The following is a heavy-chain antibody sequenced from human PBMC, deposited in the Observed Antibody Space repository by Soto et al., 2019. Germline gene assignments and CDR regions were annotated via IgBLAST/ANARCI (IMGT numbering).Heavy chain of an antibody. D-gene: IGHD6-13*01. CDR2: IIPIFGTA. CDR1: GGTFSRYA. J-gene: IGHJ4*02. CDR3: ARQPSIAAAGTRFDY. Sequence: ASVKLSCKASGGTFSRYAISWVRQAPGQGLEWMGGIIPIFGTANYAQKFQGRVTITADESTSTAYMELSSLRSEDTAVYYCARQPSIAAAGTRFDYWGQGTLVTVSS. V-gene: IGHV1-69*13.